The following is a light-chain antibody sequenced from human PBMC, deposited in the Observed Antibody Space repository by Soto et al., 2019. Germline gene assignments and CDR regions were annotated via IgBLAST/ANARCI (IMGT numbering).Light chain of an antibody. J-gene: IGLJ3*02. CDR1: TSNIGINY. CDR3: GTWDSSLSTWV. CDR2: DNN. Sequence: QSVLTQPPSVSAAPGQKVTISCSGITSNIGINYVSWYQQVPGTAPKLLIYDNNKRPSGIPDRFSGSKSGTSATLGITGLPTGDEADYYCGTWDSSLSTWVFGGGTKLTVL. V-gene: IGLV1-51*01.